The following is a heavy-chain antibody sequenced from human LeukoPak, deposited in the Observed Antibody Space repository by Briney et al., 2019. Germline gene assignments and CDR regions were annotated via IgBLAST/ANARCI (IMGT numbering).Heavy chain of an antibody. CDR1: GFTFSSSA. CDR2: INPSGDDT. CDR3: ARQRGYRSSGSCYFDY. V-gene: IGHV3-23*01. Sequence: PGGSLRLSCAASGFTFSSSAMSWVRQAPGKGLEWVSAINPSGDDTYYAESVRGRFTISRDNSKNTVYLQMNSLRAEDTAAYYCARQRGYRSSGSCYFDYWGQGTLVTVSS. J-gene: IGHJ4*02. D-gene: IGHD2-15*01.